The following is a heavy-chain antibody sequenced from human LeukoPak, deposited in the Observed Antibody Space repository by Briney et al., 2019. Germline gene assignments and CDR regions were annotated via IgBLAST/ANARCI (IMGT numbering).Heavy chain of an antibody. CDR2: MNPNSGNT. CDR3: ARAGYDILTGWQYYYGMDV. Sequence: ASVKVSCKASGYTFTSYDINWVRQATGQGLEWKGWMNPNSGNTGYAQKFQGRVTMTRNTSISTAYMELSSLRSEDTAVYYCARAGYDILTGWQYYYGMDVWGQGTTVTVSS. J-gene: IGHJ6*02. V-gene: IGHV1-8*01. D-gene: IGHD3-9*01. CDR1: GYTFTSYD.